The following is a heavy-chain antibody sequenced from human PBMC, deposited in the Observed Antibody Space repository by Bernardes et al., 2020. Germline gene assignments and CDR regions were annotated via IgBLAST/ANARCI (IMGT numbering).Heavy chain of an antibody. V-gene: IGHV4-59*01. CDR3: ARYLHASFRLFDY. J-gene: IGHJ4*02. CDR1: GGSISNYY. Sequence: SETLSLTCNVSGGSISNYYWSWIRQPPGKGLEWIGHIHYTGSTNYSPSLNSRVTISVDTSNNHFSLKLTSVTAADTAVYYCARYLHASFRLFDYWGQGTLVTVFS. D-gene: IGHD2-2*01. CDR2: IHYTGST.